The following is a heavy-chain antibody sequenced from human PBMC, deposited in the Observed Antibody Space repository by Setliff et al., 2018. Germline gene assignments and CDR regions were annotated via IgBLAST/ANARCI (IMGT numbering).Heavy chain of an antibody. CDR1: GFTFDSYA. CDR3: AKCEAHSGSFYGNYYYMDV. Sequence: GGSLRLSCAVSGFTFDSYAMSWVRQAPGKGLEWVSGISGSGSATYYADSLKGRFAILRDNSKNTVYLQMNSLRAGDTAIYYCAKCEAHSGSFYGNYYYMDVWGKGTPVTVSS. J-gene: IGHJ6*03. V-gene: IGHV3-23*01. D-gene: IGHD1-26*01. CDR2: ISGSGSAT.